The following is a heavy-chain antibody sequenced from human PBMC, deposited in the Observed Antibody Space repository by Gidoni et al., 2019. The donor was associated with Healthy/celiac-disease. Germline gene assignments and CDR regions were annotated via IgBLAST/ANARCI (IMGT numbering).Heavy chain of an antibody. D-gene: IGHD5-12*01. CDR3: ARLGVWWLPYY. CDR1: GGSISSSSYY. J-gene: IGHJ4*02. CDR2: IYYSGST. Sequence: KPSETLSLTCTVSGGSISSSSYYWGWIRQPPGKGLEWIGSIYYSGSTYYNPSLKSRVTISVDTSKNQFSLKLSSVTAADTAVYYCARLGVWWLPYYWGQGTLVTVSS. V-gene: IGHV4-39*01.